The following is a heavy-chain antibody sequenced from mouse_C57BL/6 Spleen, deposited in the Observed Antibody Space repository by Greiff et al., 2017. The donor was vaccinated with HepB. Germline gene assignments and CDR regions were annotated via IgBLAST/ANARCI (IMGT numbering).Heavy chain of an antibody. CDR1: GFTFSDYG. D-gene: IGHD2-2*01. J-gene: IGHJ1*03. CDR3: ARFYGYYWYFDV. Sequence: DVMLVESGGGLVKPGGSLKLSCAASGFTFSDYGMHWVRQAPEKGLEWVAYISSGSSTIYYADTVKGRFTISRDNAKNTLFLQMTSLRSEDTAMYYCARFYGYYWYFDVWGTGTTVTVSS. CDR2: ISSGSSTI. V-gene: IGHV5-17*01.